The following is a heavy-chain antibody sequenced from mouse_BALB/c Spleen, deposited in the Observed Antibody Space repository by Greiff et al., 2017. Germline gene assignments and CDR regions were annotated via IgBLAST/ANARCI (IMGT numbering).Heavy chain of an antibody. V-gene: IGHV1-7*01. D-gene: IGHD1-1*01. CDR2: INPSTGYT. CDR1: GYTFTSYW. CDR3: ARWGTTVVERGDYFDY. Sequence: QVQLKESGAELAKPGASVKMSCKASGYTFTSYWMHWVKQRPGQGLEWIGYINPSTGYTEYNQKFKDKATLTADKSSSTAYMQLSSLTSEDSAVYYFARWGTTVVERGDYFDYWGQGTTRTVSS. J-gene: IGHJ2*01.